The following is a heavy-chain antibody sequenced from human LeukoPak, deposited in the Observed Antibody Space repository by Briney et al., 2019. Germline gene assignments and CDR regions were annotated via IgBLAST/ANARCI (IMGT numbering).Heavy chain of an antibody. Sequence: GGSLRLSCAASGFTFSSYAIHWVRQAPGKGLEWVAVISYDGSNKYYADSVKGRFTISRDNSKNTLYLQMNSLRAEDTAVYYCARGVGSGSRLRAGDYWGQGTLVTVSS. CDR2: ISYDGSNK. CDR1: GFTFSSYA. D-gene: IGHD1-26*01. V-gene: IGHV3-30-3*01. J-gene: IGHJ4*02. CDR3: ARGVGSGSRLRAGDY.